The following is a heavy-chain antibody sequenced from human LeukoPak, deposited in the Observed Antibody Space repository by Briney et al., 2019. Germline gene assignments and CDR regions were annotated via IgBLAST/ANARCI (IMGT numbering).Heavy chain of an antibody. J-gene: IGHJ6*02. Sequence: GWSLRLSCAASGFTFSSYSMNWVRQAPGKGLEWGSSIFSSSSYIYYADSVKGRFTISRDNAKNSLYLQMNSLRVEDTAVYYCARSNGHLGYYYYRMDVWGQGTTVTVSS. CDR2: IFSSSSYI. CDR3: ARSNGHLGYYYYRMDV. CDR1: GFTFSSYS. V-gene: IGHV3-21*01. D-gene: IGHD3-16*01.